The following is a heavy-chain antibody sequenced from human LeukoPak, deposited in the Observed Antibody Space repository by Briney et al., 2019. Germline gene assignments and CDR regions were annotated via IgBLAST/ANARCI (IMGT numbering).Heavy chain of an antibody. Sequence: SETLSLTCTVSGSSISSSSYYWAWIRQPPGKGLEWIGSVHYSGSIYYNPSLKSRVTISVDTSKNQFSLRLSSVTAADTAVYYCARPNWNDLHFDYWGQGTLVTVSS. CDR2: VHYSGSI. V-gene: IGHV4-39*07. CDR1: GSSISSSSYY. D-gene: IGHD1-1*01. CDR3: ARPNWNDLHFDY. J-gene: IGHJ4*02.